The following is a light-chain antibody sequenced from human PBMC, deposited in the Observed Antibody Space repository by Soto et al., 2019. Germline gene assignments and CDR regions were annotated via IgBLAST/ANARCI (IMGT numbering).Light chain of an antibody. CDR1: SSNIGSNY. CDR2: RNN. J-gene: IGLJ2*01. CDR3: AAWDDSRSGVV. Sequence: QSVLTQPPSASGTPGQRVTISCSGSSSNIGSNYVYWYQQLPGTAPKLLIYRNNQRPSGVPDRFSGAKSGTSASLAISGLRSDDEADYYCAAWDDSRSGVVVGGGTKLTVL. V-gene: IGLV1-47*01.